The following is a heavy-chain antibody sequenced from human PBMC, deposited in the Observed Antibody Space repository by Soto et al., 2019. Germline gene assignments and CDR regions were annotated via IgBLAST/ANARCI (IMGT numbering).Heavy chain of an antibody. D-gene: IGHD2-21*02. CDR2: IRSKAYGGTT. CDR3: TREMEAYCGGDCYGPFDY. CDR1: GFTFGDYA. J-gene: IGHJ4*02. V-gene: IGHV3-49*04. Sequence: GGSLRLSCTASGFTFGDYAMSWVRQAPGKGLEWVGFIRSKAYGGTTEYAASVKGRFTISRDDSKSIAYLQMNSLKTEDTAVYYCTREMEAYCGGDCYGPFDYWGQGTLVTVSS.